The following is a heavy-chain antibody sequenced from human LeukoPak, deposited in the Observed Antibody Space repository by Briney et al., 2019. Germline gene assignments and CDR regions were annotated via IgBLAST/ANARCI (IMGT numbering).Heavy chain of an antibody. V-gene: IGHV1-18*01. J-gene: IGHJ6*02. CDR3: ARIGHDYGDYGEVFSNYYYGMDV. D-gene: IGHD4-17*01. CDR2: ISAYNGNT. CDR1: GYTFTGYG. Sequence: ASVKVSCKASGYTFTGYGISWVRQAPGQGLEWMGWISAYNGNTNYAQKLQGRVTMTTDTSTSTAYMELRSLRSDDTAVYYCARIGHDYGDYGEVFSNYYYGMDVWGQGTTVTVSS.